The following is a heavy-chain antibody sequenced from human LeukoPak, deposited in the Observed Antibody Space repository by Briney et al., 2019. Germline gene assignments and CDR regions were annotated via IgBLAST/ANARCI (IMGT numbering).Heavy chain of an antibody. CDR2: ISYDGTYK. CDR1: GFTFSSYG. J-gene: IGHJ4*02. V-gene: IGHV3-30*18. D-gene: IGHD6-13*01. Sequence: GGSLRLSCAASGFTFSSYGMHWVRQAPGKGLEWVAVISYDGTYKYYADSVRGRFTISRDNSKNTLYLQMNSLRAEDTAVYYCAKVSKLGSQQYLPREGGDFDYWGQGTLVTVSS. CDR3: AKVSKLGSQQYLPREGGDFDY.